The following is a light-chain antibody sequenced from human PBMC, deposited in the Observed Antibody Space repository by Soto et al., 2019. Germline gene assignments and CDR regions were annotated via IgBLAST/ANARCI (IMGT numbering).Light chain of an antibody. CDR3: SSSTSSSLYV. Sequence: QSALTQPASVSGSPGQSITISCTGTSSDVGGYDYVSWYQHHPGKAPKLMIYDVSNRPSGVSNRFSGSKSGNTASLTISGLQAEDEADYYCSSSTSSSLYVFGTGTKLTVL. V-gene: IGLV2-14*03. J-gene: IGLJ1*01. CDR1: SSDVGGYDY. CDR2: DVS.